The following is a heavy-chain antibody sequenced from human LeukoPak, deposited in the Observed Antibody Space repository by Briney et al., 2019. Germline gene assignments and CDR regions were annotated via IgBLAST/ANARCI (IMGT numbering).Heavy chain of an antibody. V-gene: IGHV3-23*01. CDR3: AKDLSLSVVRGVIDY. J-gene: IGHJ4*02. CDR1: GFTFSSYG. Sequence: PGGSLRLSCAASGFTFSSYGMSWVRQAPGKGLEWVSAISGSGGSTYYADSVKGRFTISRDNSKNTLYLQMNSLRAEDTAVYYCAKDLSLSVVRGVIDYWGQGTLVTVSS. CDR2: ISGSGGST. D-gene: IGHD3-10*01.